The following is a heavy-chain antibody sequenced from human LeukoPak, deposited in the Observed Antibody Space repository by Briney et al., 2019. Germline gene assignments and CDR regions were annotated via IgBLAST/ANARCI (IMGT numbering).Heavy chain of an antibody. CDR2: ISYDGSNK. J-gene: IGHJ5*02. Sequence: PGGPLRLSCAASGFTFSSYAMHWVRQAPGKGLEWVAVISYDGSNKYYADSVMGRFTISRDNSKNTLYLQMNSLRAEDTAVYYCARPLIPPYSSSWFSWFDPWGQGTLVTVSS. CDR3: ARPLIPPYSSSWFSWFDP. CDR1: GFTFSSYA. V-gene: IGHV3-30*04. D-gene: IGHD6-13*01.